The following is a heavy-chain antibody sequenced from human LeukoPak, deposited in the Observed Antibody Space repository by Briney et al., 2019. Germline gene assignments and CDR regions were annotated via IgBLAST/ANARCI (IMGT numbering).Heavy chain of an antibody. V-gene: IGHV1-2*04. D-gene: IGHD3-22*01. CDR3: ARDGYYYDSSGRSNWFDP. J-gene: IGHJ5*02. CDR1: GYTFTGYY. CDR2: INPNSGGT. Sequence: ASVKVSCKASGYTFTGYYMHWVRQAPGQGLEWMGWINPNSGGTNYAQKFQGWVTMTRGTSISTAYMELSRLRSDDTAVYYCARDGYYYDSSGRSNWFDPWGQGTLVTVSS.